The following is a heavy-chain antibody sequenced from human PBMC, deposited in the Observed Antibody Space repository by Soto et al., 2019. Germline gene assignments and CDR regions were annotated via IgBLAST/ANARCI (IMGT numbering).Heavy chain of an antibody. D-gene: IGHD5-18*01. Sequence: SETLSLTCTVSGGSISSYYWSWIRQPPGKGLEWIGYIYYSGSTNYNPSLKSRVTISVDTSKNQFSLKLSSVTAADTAVYYCASTHSYGYWGGYYYGMDVWGQGTTVTVSS. CDR1: GGSISSYY. CDR3: ASTHSYGYWGGYYYGMDV. J-gene: IGHJ6*02. CDR2: IYYSGST. V-gene: IGHV4-59*01.